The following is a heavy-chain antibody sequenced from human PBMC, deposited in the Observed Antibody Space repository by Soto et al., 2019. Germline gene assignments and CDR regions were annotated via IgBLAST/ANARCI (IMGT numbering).Heavy chain of an antibody. CDR1: GGSISSSSYY. CDR2: IYYSGST. D-gene: IGHD3-3*01. J-gene: IGHJ4*02. V-gene: IGHV4-39*01. CDR3: ARHSITIFGVVIIPRHYFDY. Sequence: SETLSLTCTVSGGSISSSSYYWGWIRQPPGKGLEWIGSIYYSGSTYYNPSLKSRVTISVDTSKNQFSLKLSSVTAADTAVYYCARHSITIFGVVIIPRHYFDYWGQGTLVTVSS.